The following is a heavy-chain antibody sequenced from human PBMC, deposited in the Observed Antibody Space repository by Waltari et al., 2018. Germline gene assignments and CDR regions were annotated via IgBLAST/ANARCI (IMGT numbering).Heavy chain of an antibody. CDR3: ARDGASYGEPDAFDI. J-gene: IGHJ4*02. CDR2: ISSSSSTI. Sequence: EVQLVESGGGLVQPGGSLRLSCAASGFTFSSYSMTWVRQAPGKGLEWVSYISSSSSTIYYADSVKGRFTISRDNAKNSLYLQMNSLRAEDTAVYYCARDGASYGEPDAFDIWGQGTLVTVSS. D-gene: IGHD2-2*01. V-gene: IGHV3-48*01. CDR1: GFTFSSYS.